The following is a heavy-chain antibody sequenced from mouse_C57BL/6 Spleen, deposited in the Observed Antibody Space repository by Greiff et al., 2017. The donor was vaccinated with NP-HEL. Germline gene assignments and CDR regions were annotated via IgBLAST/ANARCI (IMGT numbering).Heavy chain of an antibody. D-gene: IGHD1-1*01. CDR3: ARSLSTVVDY. Sequence: EVHLVESGGGLVKPGGSLKLSCAASGFTFSDYGMHWVRQAPEKGLEWVAYISSGSSTIYYADTVKGRFTISRDNAKNTLFLQMTSLRSEDTAMYYCARSLSTVVDYWGQGTTLTVSS. V-gene: IGHV5-17*01. CDR1: GFTFSDYG. J-gene: IGHJ2*01. CDR2: ISSGSSTI.